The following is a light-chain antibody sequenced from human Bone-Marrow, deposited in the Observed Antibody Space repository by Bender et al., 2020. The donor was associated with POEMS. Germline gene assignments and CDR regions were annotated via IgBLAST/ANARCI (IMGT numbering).Light chain of an antibody. J-gene: IGLJ3*02. Sequence: QSALTQPASVSGSPGQSITISCTGTSSDVGSYNLVSWYQQHPGEAPKLIIYEVNKRPSGVSHRFSGSKSGNTASLTISGLQAEDEAHYYCTSYTASSTWVFGGGTKLTVL. CDR2: EVN. V-gene: IGLV2-14*02. CDR1: SSDVGSYNL. CDR3: TSYTASSTWV.